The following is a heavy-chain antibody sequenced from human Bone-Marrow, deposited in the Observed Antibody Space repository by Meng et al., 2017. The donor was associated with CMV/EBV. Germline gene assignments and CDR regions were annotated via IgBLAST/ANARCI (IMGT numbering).Heavy chain of an antibody. CDR3: ARTFSSSWSSEGSDYFDY. V-gene: IGHV4-39*01. Sequence: SETLSLTCTVSGGSISSSSYYWGWIRQPPGKGLEWIGSIYYSGSTYYNPSLKSRVTISVDTSKNQFSLKLSSVTAADTAVHYCARTFSSSWSSEGSDYFDYWGQGTLVTVSS. D-gene: IGHD6-13*01. CDR2: IYYSGST. CDR1: GGSISSSSYY. J-gene: IGHJ4*02.